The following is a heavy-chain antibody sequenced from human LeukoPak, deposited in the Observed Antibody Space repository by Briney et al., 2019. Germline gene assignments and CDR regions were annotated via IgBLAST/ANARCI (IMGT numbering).Heavy chain of an antibody. CDR1: GGSISSSSYY. D-gene: IGHD1-26*01. Sequence: SETLSLTCTVSGGSISSSSYYWGWIRQPPGKGLEWIGSIYYSGSTYYNPSRKSRVTISVDTSKSQFSLKLSSVTAADTAVYYCARDLSSLELLHVGDYFDYWGQGTLVTVSS. CDR3: ARDLSSLELLHVGDYFDY. CDR2: IYYSGST. V-gene: IGHV4-39*07. J-gene: IGHJ4*02.